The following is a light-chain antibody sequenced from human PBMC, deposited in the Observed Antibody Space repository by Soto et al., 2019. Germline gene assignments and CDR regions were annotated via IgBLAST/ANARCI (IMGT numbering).Light chain of an antibody. J-gene: IGKJ4*01. CDR2: DAA. Sequence: DIQMTQSPSSLSASVGDRVTITCQASQDISNYLNWYQQKPGKAPKLLIYDAANLETGVPSRFSGSGSGTDFTFTISSLQPEDIATYYCQQYHNPPPTFGGGTKLEIK. CDR3: QQYHNPPPT. V-gene: IGKV1-33*01. CDR1: QDISNY.